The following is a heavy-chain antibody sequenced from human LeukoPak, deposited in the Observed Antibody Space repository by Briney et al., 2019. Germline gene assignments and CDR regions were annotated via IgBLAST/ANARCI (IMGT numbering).Heavy chain of an antibody. J-gene: IGHJ3*02. V-gene: IGHV4-61*08. Sequence: SETLSLTCAVSGGSISSGGYSWSWIRQPPGKGLEWIGYIYYSGSTNYNPSLKSRVTISVDTSKNQFSLKLSSVTAADTAVYYCARRTWFGAATVRVPRKDAFDIWGQGTMVTVSS. CDR1: GGSISSGGYS. D-gene: IGHD3-10*01. CDR3: ARRTWFGAATVRVPRKDAFDI. CDR2: IYYSGST.